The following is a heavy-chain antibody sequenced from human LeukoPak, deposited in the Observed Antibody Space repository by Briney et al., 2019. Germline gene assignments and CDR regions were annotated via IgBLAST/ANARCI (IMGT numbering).Heavy chain of an antibody. J-gene: IGHJ4*02. D-gene: IGHD3-22*01. V-gene: IGHV3-21*01. CDR2: ISSSSSYI. CDR1: GFTFSSYS. CDR3: ARGALYDSSGYYYEAPDY. Sequence: GGSLRLTCAASGFTFSSYSMNWVRQAPGKGLEWVSSISSSSSYIYYADSVKGRFTISRDNAKNSLYLQMNSLRAEDTAVYYCARGALYDSSGYYYEAPDYWGQGTLVTVSS.